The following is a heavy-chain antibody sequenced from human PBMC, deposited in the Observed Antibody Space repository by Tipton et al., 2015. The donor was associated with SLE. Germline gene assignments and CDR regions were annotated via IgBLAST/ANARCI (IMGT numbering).Heavy chain of an antibody. CDR1: GFTFSDYY. CDR2: ISSSSSYT. Sequence: SLRLSCAASGFTFSDYYMSWIRQAPGKGLEWVSYISSSSSYTNYADSVKGRFTISRDNAKNSLYLQMNSLRAEDTAVYYCARPGGYDILTGYYSRWYFDLWGRGTLVTVSS. J-gene: IGHJ2*01. V-gene: IGHV3-11*06. D-gene: IGHD3-9*01. CDR3: ARPGGYDILTGYYSRWYFDL.